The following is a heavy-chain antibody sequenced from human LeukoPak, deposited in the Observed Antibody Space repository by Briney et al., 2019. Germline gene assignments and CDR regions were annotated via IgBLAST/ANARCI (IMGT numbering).Heavy chain of an antibody. J-gene: IGHJ4*02. CDR3: AKESRAYIGYAFDR. D-gene: IGHD5-12*01. Sequence: PGGSLRLSCAASGFTFSSYSMNWVRQAPGKGLEWVSSISSSSSYIYYADSVKGRFTISRDNAKNTLYLQMSSLKVEDTAVYYCAKESRAYIGYAFDRWGQGTLVTVSS. V-gene: IGHV3-21*04. CDR1: GFTFSSYS. CDR2: ISSSSSYI.